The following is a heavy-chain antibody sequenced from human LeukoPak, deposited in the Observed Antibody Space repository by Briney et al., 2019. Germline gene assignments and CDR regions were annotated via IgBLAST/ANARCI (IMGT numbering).Heavy chain of an antibody. J-gene: IGHJ5*02. V-gene: IGHV1-69*13. CDR2: IIPIFGTA. D-gene: IGHD5-18*01. CDR3: ARSDGYGHNWFDP. CDR1: GGTFSSYA. Sequence: ASVKVSCKASGGTFSSYAISWVRQAPGQGLEWMGRIIPIFGTANYAQKFQGRVTITADESTSTAYMELSSLRSEDTAMYYCARSDGYGHNWFDPWGQGTLVTVSS.